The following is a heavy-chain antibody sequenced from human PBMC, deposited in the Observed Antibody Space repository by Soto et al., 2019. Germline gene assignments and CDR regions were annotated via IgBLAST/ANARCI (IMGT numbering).Heavy chain of an antibody. CDR2: IKEDGSEK. CDR1: GFTFSGYW. V-gene: IGHV3-7*01. D-gene: IGHD2-15*01. Sequence: GGSLRLSCAASGFTFSGYWMSWVRQAPGKGPEWVANIKEDGSEKNYVDSVKGRFTISRDNAKNSLYLQMNSLRAEDTAVDDCAPARYIGPWGQGSLVTVSS. CDR3: APARYIGP. J-gene: IGHJ5*02.